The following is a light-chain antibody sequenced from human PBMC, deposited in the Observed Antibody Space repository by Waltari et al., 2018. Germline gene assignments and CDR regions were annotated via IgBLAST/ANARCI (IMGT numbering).Light chain of an antibody. V-gene: IGLV3-1*01. CDR1: QLGDKY. CDR3: QTWDTGTAI. Sequence: SYDLTQPPSVSVSPGQTARITCSGAQLGDKYISWYQHKTGQSPLLVIYQDNQRPSEIPERFSGSSSGNTATLTISGTQAFDEADYYCQTWDTGTAIFGGGTKVTVL. J-gene: IGLJ2*01. CDR2: QDN.